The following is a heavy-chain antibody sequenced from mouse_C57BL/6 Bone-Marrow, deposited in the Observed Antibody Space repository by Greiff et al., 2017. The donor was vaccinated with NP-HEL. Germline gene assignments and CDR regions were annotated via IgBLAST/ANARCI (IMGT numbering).Heavy chain of an antibody. CDR1: GFTFSSYG. V-gene: IGHV5-6*01. J-gene: IGHJ2*01. CDR2: ISSGGSYT. CDR3: ARGILY. Sequence: EVMLVESGGDLVKPGGSLKLSCAASGFTFSSYGMSWVRQTPDKRLEWVATISSGGSYTYYPDSVKGRFTISRDNAKNTLYLQMSSLKSEDTAMYYCARGILYWGQGTTLTVSS.